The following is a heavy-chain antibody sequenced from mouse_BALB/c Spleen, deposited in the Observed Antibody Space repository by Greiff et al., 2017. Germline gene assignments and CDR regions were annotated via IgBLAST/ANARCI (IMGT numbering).Heavy chain of an antibody. CDR1: GYTFTSYW. CDR2: IYPGDGDT. D-gene: IGHD2-1*01. V-gene: IGHV1-87*01. J-gene: IGHJ2*01. Sequence: QVQLQQSGAELARPGASVKLSCKASGYTFTSYWMQWVKQRPGQGLEWIGAIYPGDGDTRYTQKFKGKATLTADKSSSTAYMQLSSLASEDSAVYYCARNGNYYFDYWGQGTTLTVSS. CDR3: ARNGNYYFDY.